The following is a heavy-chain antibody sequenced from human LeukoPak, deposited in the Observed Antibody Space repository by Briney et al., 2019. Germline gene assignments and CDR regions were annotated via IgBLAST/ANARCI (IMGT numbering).Heavy chain of an antibody. V-gene: IGHV3-30*04. CDR2: IAYDGSNK. J-gene: IGHJ4*01. CDR3: ARDPVPDTMVRGFGYLVY. CDR1: GFTFSSYA. Sequence: GGSLRLSCAASGFTFSSYAMHWVRQAPGKGLEWVAVIAYDGSNKYYADSVKGRFTISRDNSKNTLYLQMNSLRAEDTAMYYCARDPVPDTMVRGFGYLVYWGQGTLVTVSS. D-gene: IGHD3-10*01.